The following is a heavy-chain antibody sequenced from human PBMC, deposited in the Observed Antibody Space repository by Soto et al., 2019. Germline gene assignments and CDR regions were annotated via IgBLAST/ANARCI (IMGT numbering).Heavy chain of an antibody. CDR2: ISAYNGNT. CDR1: GYTFTSYG. CDR3: ARYSTPSPYYSGMNV. V-gene: IGHV1-18*01. Sequence: ASVKVSCKASGYTFTSYGISWVRQAPGQGLEWMGWISAYNGNTNYAQKLQGRVTMTTDTSTSTAYMELRSLRSDDTAVYYCARYSTPSPYYSGMNVWGQGTRVTVSS. J-gene: IGHJ6*02. D-gene: IGHD6-6*01.